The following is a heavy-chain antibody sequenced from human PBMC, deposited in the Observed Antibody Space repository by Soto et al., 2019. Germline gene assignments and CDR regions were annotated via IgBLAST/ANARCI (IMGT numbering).Heavy chain of an antibody. J-gene: IGHJ4*02. CDR2: LSGDNNTDT. CDR1: GFTFGTSG. Sequence: EVQLLESGGGFIQPGGSLRLSCVASGFTFGTSGMSWVRQAPGKGLEWMSGLSGDNNTDTKYADSVKGRFTISRDNFKSTLYLQMHSLGVEDTALYYCTKDSGYDSTDWGLGTLVTVSS. CDR3: TKDSGYDSTD. D-gene: IGHD3-9*01. V-gene: IGHV3-23*01.